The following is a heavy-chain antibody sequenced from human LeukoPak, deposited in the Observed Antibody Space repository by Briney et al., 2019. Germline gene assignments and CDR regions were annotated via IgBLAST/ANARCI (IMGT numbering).Heavy chain of an antibody. J-gene: IGHJ5*02. V-gene: IGHV1-18*01. CDR3: ARDVGDIVVVVAANNWFDP. D-gene: IGHD2-15*01. Sequence: ASVKVSCKASGYTFTSYGISWVRQAPGQGLEWMGWISAYNGNTNYAQKLQGRITMTTDTSTSTAYMELRSLRPDDTAVYYCARDVGDIVVVVAANNWFDPWGQGTLVTVSS. CDR1: GYTFTSYG. CDR2: ISAYNGNT.